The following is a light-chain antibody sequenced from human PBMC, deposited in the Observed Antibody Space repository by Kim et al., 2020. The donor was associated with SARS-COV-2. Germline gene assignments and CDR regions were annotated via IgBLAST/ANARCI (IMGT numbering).Light chain of an antibody. CDR1: QSISSY. J-gene: IGKJ1*01. Sequence: DIQMTQSPSSLSASVGDRVTITCRASQSISSYLNWYQQKPGKAPKLLIYAASSLQSGVPSRFSGSGSGTDFTLTISSLQPEDFATYYFQQSYSTPPWTFGHGTQVDIK. V-gene: IGKV1-39*01. CDR2: AAS. CDR3: QQSYSTPPWT.